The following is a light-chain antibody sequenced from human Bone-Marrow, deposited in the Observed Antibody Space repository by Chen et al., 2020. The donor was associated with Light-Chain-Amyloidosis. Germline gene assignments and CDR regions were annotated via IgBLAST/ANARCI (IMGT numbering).Light chain of an antibody. V-gene: IGLV2-14*01. J-gene: IGLJ1*01. Sequence: QSALTQPASVSGSPRQSITISCTGTSSDVGGDNHVSWYQQHPDKAPKLMIYEVTNRPSWVPARFAGSKSDNTASLTISGLQTEVEADYFCSSYTITNTLVFGSGTRVTVL. CDR2: EVT. CDR3: SSYTITNTLV. CDR1: SSDVGGDNH.